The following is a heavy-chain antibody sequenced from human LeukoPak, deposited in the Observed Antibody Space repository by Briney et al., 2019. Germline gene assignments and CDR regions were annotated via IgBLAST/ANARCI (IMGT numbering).Heavy chain of an antibody. CDR2: IYYSALT. CDR1: GGSISSGSYY. V-gene: IGHV4-39*01. Sequence: PSEPLSLTCTVSGGSISSGSYYWGWIPQPPGKGLVWIWSIYYSALTYYIPSLKSRVTISVNTYNKQFPLRLSFVTADITAVYYCGGDILPFPYWGQGTLVTVSS. CDR3: GGDILPFPY. J-gene: IGHJ4*02. D-gene: IGHD3-9*01.